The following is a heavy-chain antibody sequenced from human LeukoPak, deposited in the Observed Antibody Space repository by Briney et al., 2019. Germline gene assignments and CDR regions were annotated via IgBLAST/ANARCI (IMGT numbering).Heavy chain of an antibody. V-gene: IGHV1-2*02. CDR1: GYTFTGHY. J-gene: IGHJ4*02. Sequence: ASVKVSCKASGYTFTGHYMHWVRQAPGQGLEWMGWVSPYSGDTNYAQSFQGRVTMTRDTSISTVYMELSSLTSDHTAVYFCARVRIEAAGRGLDYWGQATPVTVSS. CDR3: ARVRIEAAGRGLDY. CDR2: VSPYSGDT. D-gene: IGHD6-13*01.